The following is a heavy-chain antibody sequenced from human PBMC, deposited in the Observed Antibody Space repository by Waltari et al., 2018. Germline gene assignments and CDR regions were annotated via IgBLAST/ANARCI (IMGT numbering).Heavy chain of an antibody. J-gene: IGHJ6*02. D-gene: IGHD1-26*01. CDR1: GGSISSYY. CDR3: ARGVLVGYYYGMDV. Sequence: QVQLQESGPGLVKPSETLSLTCTVPGGSISSYYGSWIRQPPGKGLEWIGYIYYSGSTNYNPSLKSRVTISVDTSKNQFSLKLSSVTAADTAVYYCARGVLVGYYYGMDVWGQGTTVTVSS. CDR2: IYYSGST. V-gene: IGHV4-59*01.